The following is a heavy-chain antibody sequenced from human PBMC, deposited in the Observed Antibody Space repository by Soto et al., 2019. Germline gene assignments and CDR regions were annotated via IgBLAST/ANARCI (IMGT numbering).Heavy chain of an antibody. Sequence: QVQQQESGPGLVKPSETLSLTCTVSGGSINTYFWSWIRQPAGKGLEWIGRIYTSGTANYNPSLKGRVLMSVDTSKNQFSLKVTSVTAADTAVYYCARDFDSCSWYRLDQWGQGTLVIVSS. J-gene: IGHJ4*02. D-gene: IGHD6-13*01. CDR2: IYTSGTA. CDR1: GGSINTYF. V-gene: IGHV4-4*07. CDR3: ARDFDSCSWYRLDQ.